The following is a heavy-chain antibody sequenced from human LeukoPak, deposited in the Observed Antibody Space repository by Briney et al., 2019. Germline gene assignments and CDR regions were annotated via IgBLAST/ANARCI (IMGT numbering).Heavy chain of an antibody. J-gene: IGHJ4*02. CDR1: GFTFSSYE. CDR2: IKQDGSDK. Sequence: GGSLRLSCAASGFTFSSYEMNWVRQAPGKGLEWVANIKQDGSDKNYVDSVKGRFTISRDNAKNSLYLQMNSLRADDTAVYYCTRSTRYDDYWGQGTLVTVSS. CDR3: TRSTRYDDY. D-gene: IGHD2-2*01. V-gene: IGHV3-7*01.